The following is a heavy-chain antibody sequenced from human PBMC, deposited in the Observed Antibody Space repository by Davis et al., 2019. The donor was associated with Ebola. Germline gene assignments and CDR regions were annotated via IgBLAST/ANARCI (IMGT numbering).Heavy chain of an antibody. J-gene: IGHJ6*02. CDR1: GYTFTSYY. Sequence: AASVKVSCKASGYTFTSYYMHWVRQAPGQGLEWMGIINPSGGSTSYAQKFQGRVTMTRDTSISTAYMELSRLRSDDTAVYYCAREGNVVVAAASPLGMDVWGQGTTVTVSS. CDR3: AREGNVVVAAASPLGMDV. CDR2: INPSGGST. D-gene: IGHD2-2*01. V-gene: IGHV1-46*01.